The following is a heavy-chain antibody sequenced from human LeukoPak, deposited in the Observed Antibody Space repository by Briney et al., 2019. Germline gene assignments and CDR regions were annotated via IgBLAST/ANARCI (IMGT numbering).Heavy chain of an antibody. CDR3: ARLPLRSIAVGYYGMDV. D-gene: IGHD6-6*01. CDR2: IIPIFGTA. Sequence: GASVKVSCKASGYTFTSYDINWVRQAPGQGLEWMGGIIPIFGTANYAQKFQGRVTITADESTTTAYMELSSLRSEDTAVYYCARLPLRSIAVGYYGMDVWGQGTTVTVSS. CDR1: GYTFTSYD. J-gene: IGHJ6*02. V-gene: IGHV1-69*13.